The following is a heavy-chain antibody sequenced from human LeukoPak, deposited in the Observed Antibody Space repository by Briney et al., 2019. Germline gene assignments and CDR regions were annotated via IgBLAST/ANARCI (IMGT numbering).Heavy chain of an antibody. CDR2: ISGSSRHI. CDR1: GFTFSDYF. CDR3: ARDPIRYFDWFDF. D-gene: IGHD3-9*01. Sequence: PGGSLRLSCAASGFTFSDYFMNWVRQAPGKGLEYVSSISGSSRHIYYADSVKGRFTISRDNTKSSLYLQMNSLRVEDMAVYYCARDPIRYFDWFDFWGQGTLVTVSS. V-gene: IGHV3-21*01. J-gene: IGHJ4*02.